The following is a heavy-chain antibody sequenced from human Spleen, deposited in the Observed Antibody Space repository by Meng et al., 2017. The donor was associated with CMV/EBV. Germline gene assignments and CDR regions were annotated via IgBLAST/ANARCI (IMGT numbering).Heavy chain of an antibody. CDR3: ARVSEYCTTTNCYKVFGY. J-gene: IGHJ4*02. V-gene: IGHV1-2*02. CDR2: MNPNSGGT. CDR1: GYTFTSYD. Sequence: ASVKVSCKASGYTFTSYDINWVRQATGQGLEWMGWMNPNSGGTNYTQKFQGRVTMTRDTSIGTAYMELSSLKSDDTAVYYCARVSEYCTTTNCYKVFGYWGQGTLVTVSS. D-gene: IGHD2-2*02.